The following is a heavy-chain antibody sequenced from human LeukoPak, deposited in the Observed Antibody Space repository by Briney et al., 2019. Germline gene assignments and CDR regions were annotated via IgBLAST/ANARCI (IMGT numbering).Heavy chain of an antibody. D-gene: IGHD5-18*01. CDR1: GGSISSSSYY. Sequence: SETLSLTCTVSGGSISSSSYYWGWIRQPPGKGLEWIGSIYYSGSTYYNPSLKSRVTISVDTSKNQFSLKLSSVTAADTAVYYCARAGYSYGYVDYWGQGTLVTASS. CDR2: IYYSGST. CDR3: ARAGYSYGYVDY. J-gene: IGHJ4*02. V-gene: IGHV4-39*07.